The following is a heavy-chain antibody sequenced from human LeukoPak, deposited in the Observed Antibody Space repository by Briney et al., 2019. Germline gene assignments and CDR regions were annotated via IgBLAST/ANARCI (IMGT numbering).Heavy chain of an antibody. CDR3: ARGLFRHYDSSGYYPRDAFDI. Sequence: GSSVKVSCKASGGTFSSYAISWVRQAPGQGLEWMGWISAYNGNTNYAQKLQGRVTMTTDTSTSTAYMELRSLRSDDTAVYYCARGLFRHYDSSGYYPRDAFDIWGQGTMVTVSS. J-gene: IGHJ3*02. V-gene: IGHV1-18*01. CDR1: GGTFSSYA. CDR2: ISAYNGNT. D-gene: IGHD3-22*01.